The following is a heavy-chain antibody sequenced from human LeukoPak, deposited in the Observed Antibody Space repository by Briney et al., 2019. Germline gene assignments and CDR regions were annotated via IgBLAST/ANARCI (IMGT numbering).Heavy chain of an antibody. Sequence: GSSVKFSCKASGGTFSSYAISWVRQAPGQGLEWMGGIIPIFGTANYAQKFQGRVTITTDESTSTAYMELSSLRSEDTAVYYCAINLNYDILTGLYWGQGTLVTVSS. J-gene: IGHJ4*02. CDR2: IIPIFGTA. CDR1: GGTFSSYA. CDR3: AINLNYDILTGLY. V-gene: IGHV1-69*05. D-gene: IGHD3-9*01.